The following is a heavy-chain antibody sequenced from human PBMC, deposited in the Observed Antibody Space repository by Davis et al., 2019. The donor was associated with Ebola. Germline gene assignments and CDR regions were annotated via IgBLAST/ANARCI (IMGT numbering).Heavy chain of an antibody. CDR3: IKGPRRYSGSYTGVI. CDR1: GFSFSNYW. Sequence: HTGGSLRLSCAASGFSFSNYWMHWVRQVPGKGLVWVSRINSDGSSTTYADFVKGRFSISRDNTRDTVHLQMNSLGPEDTAVYYCIKGPRRYSGSYTGVIWGQGTMVTVSS. D-gene: IGHD1-26*01. V-gene: IGHV3-74*01. J-gene: IGHJ3*02. CDR2: INSDGSST.